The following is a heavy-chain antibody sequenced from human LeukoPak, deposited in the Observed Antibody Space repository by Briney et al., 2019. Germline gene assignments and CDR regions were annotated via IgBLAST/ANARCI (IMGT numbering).Heavy chain of an antibody. D-gene: IGHD3-10*01. CDR1: DFSFITYA. CDR3: ARDGSGSYRY. J-gene: IGHJ4*02. V-gene: IGHV3-23*01. CDR2: ISGGGDAT. Sequence: GGSLRLSCAASDFSFITYAMSWVRQAPGKGLEWVSTISGGGDATYYADSVKGRFTISRDNSKNTLYLQMNSLRAEDTAVYYCARDGSGSYRYWGQGTLVTVSS.